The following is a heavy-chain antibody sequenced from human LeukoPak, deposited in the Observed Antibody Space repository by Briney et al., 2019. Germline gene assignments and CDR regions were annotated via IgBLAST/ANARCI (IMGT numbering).Heavy chain of an antibody. CDR3: ARDCSGGSCPNDY. D-gene: IGHD2-15*01. Sequence: ASVKVSCKASGYTFTSYRISWVRQAPGQGLEWMGWISAYNGNTNHAQKLQGRVTMTTDTSTSTAHMELRSLRSDDTAVYYCARDCSGGSCPNDYWGQGTLVTVSS. CDR2: ISAYNGNT. J-gene: IGHJ4*02. V-gene: IGHV1-18*01. CDR1: GYTFTSYR.